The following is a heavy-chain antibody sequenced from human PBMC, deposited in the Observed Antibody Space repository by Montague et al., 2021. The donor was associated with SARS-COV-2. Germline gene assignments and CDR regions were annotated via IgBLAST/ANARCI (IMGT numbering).Heavy chain of an antibody. Sequence: SETLPLTCTVSGDSITSYHWSWIRQPPGKGLEWIGNIYYSGSTSYNPSLKSRVTILVDTSKNQFSLKLTSLTAADTAVYYCARDSSGGYNWFDPWGQGTLVTVSS. CDR3: ARDSSGGYNWFDP. V-gene: IGHV4-59*01. CDR2: IYYSGST. D-gene: IGHD3-22*01. J-gene: IGHJ5*02. CDR1: GDSITSYH.